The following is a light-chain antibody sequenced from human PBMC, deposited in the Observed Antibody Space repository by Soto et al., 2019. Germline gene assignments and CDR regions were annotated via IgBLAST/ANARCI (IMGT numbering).Light chain of an antibody. Sequence: DVQLTQSPSSLSASVGDRVIITCRASRGVGRWLAWYQQKPEKAPKYLIYATSTLQSSVPSRFNGSGSGTHFSLTISSLQPEDVATYYCQQYGSFPPTFGRGTKVEI. CDR3: QQYGSFPPT. CDR2: ATS. CDR1: RGVGRW. J-gene: IGKJ1*01. V-gene: IGKV1D-16*01.